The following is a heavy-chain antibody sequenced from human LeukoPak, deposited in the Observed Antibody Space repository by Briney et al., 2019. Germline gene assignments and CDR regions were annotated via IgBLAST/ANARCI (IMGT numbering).Heavy chain of an antibody. V-gene: IGHV3-23*01. J-gene: IGHJ6*02. CDR2: ISGSGGST. D-gene: IGHD2-15*01. CDR1: GFTFSSYA. Sequence: PGGSLRLSCAASGFTFSSYAMSWVRQAPGKGLEWVSVISGSGGSTYYADSAKGRFTISRDNSKNTLYLQMNSLRAEDTAVYYCAKVVVPYSYYDMDVWGQGTTVTVSS. CDR3: AKVVVPYSYYDMDV.